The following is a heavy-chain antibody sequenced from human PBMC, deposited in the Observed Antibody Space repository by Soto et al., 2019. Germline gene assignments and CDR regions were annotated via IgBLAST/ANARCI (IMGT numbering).Heavy chain of an antibody. CDR2: IWYDGSNK. D-gene: IGHD1-26*01. CDR1: GFTFSSYG. Sequence: GGSLRLSCAASGFTFSSYGMHWVRQAPGKGLEWVAVIWYDGSNKYYADSVKGRFTISRDNSKNTLYLQMNSLRAEDTAVYYCARVRVGARYYYYYGMDVWGQGTTVTVSS. J-gene: IGHJ6*02. CDR3: ARVRVGARYYYYYGMDV. V-gene: IGHV3-33*01.